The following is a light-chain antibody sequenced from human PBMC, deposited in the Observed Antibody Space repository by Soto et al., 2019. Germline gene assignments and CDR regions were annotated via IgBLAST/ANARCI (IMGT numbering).Light chain of an antibody. Sequence: EIVSTQSPATLSLSPGERATLSCRASQSVSSYLAWYQQKPGQAPRILIDDASKRATGIPARFSGSGSGTAVTRTISSLEPEESAVYHCQRRATWPHTFGQGTKLEI. V-gene: IGKV3-11*01. CDR3: QRRATWPHT. J-gene: IGKJ2*01. CDR1: QSVSSY. CDR2: DAS.